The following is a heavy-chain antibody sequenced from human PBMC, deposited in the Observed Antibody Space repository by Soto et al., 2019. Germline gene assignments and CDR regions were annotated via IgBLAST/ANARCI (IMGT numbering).Heavy chain of an antibody. CDR3: ARTAPMDAGDKYYYDF. Sequence: QVQLVQSGAEVKKTGSSVKVSCKTSGGTFSTFGISWVRQAPGQGLEWMGGIIPFFGTAEYSQKFEDRITITADESTNTVYMDLRRLTSEDTAIYYCARTAPMDAGDKYYYDFWAQGALVTVSS. V-gene: IGHV1-69*01. CDR1: GGTFSTFG. J-gene: IGHJ4*02. CDR2: IIPFFGTA. D-gene: IGHD3-16*01.